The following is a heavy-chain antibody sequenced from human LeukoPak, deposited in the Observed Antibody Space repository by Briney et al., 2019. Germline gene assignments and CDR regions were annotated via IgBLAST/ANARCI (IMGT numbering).Heavy chain of an antibody. J-gene: IGHJ4*02. Sequence: GGSLRLSCAASGFTFSNYAMPWVRQAPGKGLEWVAVISFDGNNKYYADSVKGRFTTSRDNSKNTLYLQMNSLRAEDTALYYCARDRVAVAGTRIAYFDYWGQGTLVTVSS. CDR1: GFTFSNYA. CDR2: ISFDGNNK. D-gene: IGHD6-19*01. V-gene: IGHV3-30-3*01. CDR3: ARDRVAVAGTRIAYFDY.